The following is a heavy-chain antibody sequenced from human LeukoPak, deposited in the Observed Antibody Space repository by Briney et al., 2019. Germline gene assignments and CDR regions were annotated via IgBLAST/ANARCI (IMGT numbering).Heavy chain of an antibody. J-gene: IGHJ4*02. V-gene: IGHV3-49*04. CDR1: GFTFGDYG. CDR3: TWSFGELSFFDS. CDR2: IRSKAYGGTT. Sequence: GGSLRLSCTASGFTFGDYGMSWVRQAPGKGLEWVGFIRSKAYGGTTEYAASVKGRFTISRDDSKSIAYLQMNSLKAEDTAVYFCTWSFGELSFFDSWGQGTLVTVSS. D-gene: IGHD3-10*01.